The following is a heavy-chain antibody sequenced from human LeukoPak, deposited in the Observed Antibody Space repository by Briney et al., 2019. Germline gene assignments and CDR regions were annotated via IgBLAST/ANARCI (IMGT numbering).Heavy chain of an antibody. D-gene: IGHD3-22*01. CDR3: ARVYYSGDSSGYYWEHGWFDP. CDR2: IYYSGST. Sequence: SETLSLTCTVSGGSISSYYWSWIRQPPGKGLEWIGYIYYSGSTNYNPSLKSRVTISVDTSKNQFSLKLSSVTAADTAVYYCARVYYSGDSSGYYWEHGWFDPWGQGTLVTVSS. CDR1: GGSISSYY. J-gene: IGHJ5*02. V-gene: IGHV4-59*01.